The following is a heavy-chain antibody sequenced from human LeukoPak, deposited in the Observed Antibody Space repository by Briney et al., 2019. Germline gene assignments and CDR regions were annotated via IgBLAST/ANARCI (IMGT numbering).Heavy chain of an antibody. D-gene: IGHD3-16*01. CDR3: ARPQGGIDY. CDR1: GGSISSSSYY. J-gene: IGHJ4*02. Sequence: SETLSLTCTVSGGSISSSSYYWGWIRQPPGKGLEWIGSIYYSGSTYYNPSLKSRVTISVDTSKNQFSLKLSSVTAADTAVYYCARPQGGIDYWGQGTLVTVSS. CDR2: IYYSGST. V-gene: IGHV4-39*01.